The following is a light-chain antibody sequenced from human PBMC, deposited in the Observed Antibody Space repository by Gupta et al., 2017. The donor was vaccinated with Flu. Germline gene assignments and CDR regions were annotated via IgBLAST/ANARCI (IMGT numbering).Light chain of an antibody. J-gene: IGLJ3*02. CDR3: AAWDDSLNGPV. V-gene: IGLV1-44*01. CDR2: SNN. CDR1: SSNIGSNT. Sequence: QSVLTQPPSPSGTPGQRATISCSGSSSNIGSNTVNWYQQLPGTAPKLLIYSNNQRPSGVPDRFSGSKSGTSASLAISGLQSEDEADYYCAAWDDSLNGPVFGGGTKLTVL.